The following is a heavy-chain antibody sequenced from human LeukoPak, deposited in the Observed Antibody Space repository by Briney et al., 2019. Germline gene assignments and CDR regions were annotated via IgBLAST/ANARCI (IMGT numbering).Heavy chain of an antibody. J-gene: IGHJ4*02. CDR2: INPNSGGT. D-gene: IGHD6-19*01. Sequence: ASVTVSCKASGYTFTGYYMHWVRQAPGQGLEWMGWINPNSGGTNYAQKFQGRVTMTRDTSISTAYMELSRLRSDDTAVYYCARXSSGWSTLDYWGQGTLVTVSS. CDR3: ARXSSGWSTLDY. CDR1: GYTFTGYY. V-gene: IGHV1-2*02.